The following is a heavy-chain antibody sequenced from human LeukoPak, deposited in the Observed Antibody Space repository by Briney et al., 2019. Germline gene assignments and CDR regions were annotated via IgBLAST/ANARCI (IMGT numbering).Heavy chain of an antibody. Sequence: TGGSLRLSCAASGFTFSNYWTTWVRQAPGKGLEWVANIKQDGSEKYYVDSVKGRFTISRDNAKNSLYLQMNSLRAEETAVYYCARADYSGRIFDYWGQGTLVIVSS. CDR3: ARADYSGRIFDY. V-gene: IGHV3-7*04. CDR1: GFTFSNYW. CDR2: IKQDGSEK. D-gene: IGHD1-26*01. J-gene: IGHJ4*02.